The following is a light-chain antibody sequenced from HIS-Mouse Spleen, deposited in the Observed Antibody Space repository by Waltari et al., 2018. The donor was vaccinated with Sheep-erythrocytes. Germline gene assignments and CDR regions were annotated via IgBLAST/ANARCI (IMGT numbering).Light chain of an antibody. CDR1: SSDVGGYNY. Sequence: QSALTQPAPVSGSPGQSITISCTGTSSDVGGYNYFSWYQQHPGKAPKLMIYDVSNRPSGVSNRFSGSKSGNTASLTISGLQAEDEADYYCSSYTSSSTLVVFGGGTKLTVL. V-gene: IGLV2-14*03. CDR2: DVS. J-gene: IGLJ2*01. CDR3: SSYTSSSTLVV.